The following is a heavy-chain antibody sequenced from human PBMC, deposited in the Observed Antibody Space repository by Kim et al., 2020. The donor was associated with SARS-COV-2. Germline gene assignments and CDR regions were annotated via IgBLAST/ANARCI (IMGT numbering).Heavy chain of an antibody. CDR1: GGSISSYY. Sequence: SETLSLTCTVSGGSISSYYWSWIRQPPGKGLEWIGYIYYSGSTNYNPSLKSRVTISVDTSKNQFSLKLSSVTAADTAVYYCAREIRPNYGGKGFDYWGQGTLVTVSS. CDR2: IYYSGST. J-gene: IGHJ4*02. D-gene: IGHD4-17*01. CDR3: AREIRPNYGGKGFDY. V-gene: IGHV4-59*13.